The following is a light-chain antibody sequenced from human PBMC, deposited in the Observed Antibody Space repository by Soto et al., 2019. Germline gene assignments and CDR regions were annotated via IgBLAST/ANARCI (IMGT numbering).Light chain of an antibody. CDR2: VTS. CDR1: QGLSGS. V-gene: IGKV1-12*01. CDR3: QQGHSWPLT. J-gene: IGKJ5*01. Sequence: DIQMTQSQSSVSASVGDRVTITCRATQGLSGSLAWYQQKPGKAPKLLISVTSRLQSGVPSRFSGSASGTDFTLTIDSLQPEDLATYYCQQGHSWPLTFGQGTRLEIK.